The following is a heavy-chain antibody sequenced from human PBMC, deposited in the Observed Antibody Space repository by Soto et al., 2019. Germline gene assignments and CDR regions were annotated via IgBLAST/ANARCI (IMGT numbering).Heavy chain of an antibody. CDR1: GGSISSSNW. CDR3: ARLNVDTAMVLDY. Sequence: SETLSLTCAVSGGSISSSNWWSWVRQPPGKGLEWIGEIYHSGSTNYNPSLKSRVTISVDKSKNQFSLKLSSVTAADTAVYYCARLNVDTAMVLDYWGQGTLVTVSS. CDR2: IYHSGST. J-gene: IGHJ4*02. D-gene: IGHD5-18*01. V-gene: IGHV4-4*02.